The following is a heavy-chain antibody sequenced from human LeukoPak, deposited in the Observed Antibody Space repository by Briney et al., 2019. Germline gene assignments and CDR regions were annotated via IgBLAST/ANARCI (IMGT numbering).Heavy chain of an antibody. Sequence: SVKVSCKASGYTCTAYYMHWVRQAPGQGLEWMGQINPNTGVTNYAQKFQGRVTMTRDTSISTAYMDLSRLTSDDTAVYYCARLTRTDGYYFDSWGQGTLVTVSS. CDR2: INPNTGVT. CDR1: GYTCTAYY. CDR3: ARLTRTDGYYFDS. D-gene: IGHD5-24*01. V-gene: IGHV1-2*06. J-gene: IGHJ4*02.